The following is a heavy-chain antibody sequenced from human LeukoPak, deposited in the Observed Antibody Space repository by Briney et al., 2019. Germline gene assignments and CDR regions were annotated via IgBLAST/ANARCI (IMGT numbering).Heavy chain of an antibody. CDR2: SNPHSGGT. CDR3: ARQGLIGAFDI. CDR1: GYTFSGYY. D-gene: IGHD2-8*01. J-gene: IGHJ3*02. V-gene: IGHV1-2*02. Sequence: ASVKVSCKTSGYTFSGYYTHWVRQAPGQGLEWMGWSNPHSGGTNYAQKFQGRVTMTRDTSISTAYMELSSLRSDDTAVYYRARQGLIGAFDIWGQGTMVTVSS.